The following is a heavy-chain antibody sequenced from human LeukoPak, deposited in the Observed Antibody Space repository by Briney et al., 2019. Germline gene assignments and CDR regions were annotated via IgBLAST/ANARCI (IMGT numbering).Heavy chain of an antibody. CDR1: GGTFSSYA. V-gene: IGHV1-69*05. Sequence: ASVKVSCKASGGTFSSYAISWVRQAPGQGLEWMGGIIPIFGTANYAQKFQGRVTMTRGTSTSTVYMELSSLRSEDTAVYYCARVLHIVVVTAMGYWGQGTLVTVSS. CDR2: IIPIFGTA. CDR3: ARVLHIVVVTAMGY. D-gene: IGHD2-21*02. J-gene: IGHJ4*02.